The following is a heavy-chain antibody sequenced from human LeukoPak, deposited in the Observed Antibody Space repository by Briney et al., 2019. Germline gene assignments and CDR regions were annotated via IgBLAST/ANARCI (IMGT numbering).Heavy chain of an antibody. CDR2: IYYSGST. CDR3: ARQPRFDQRDEGDWFDP. J-gene: IGHJ5*02. D-gene: IGHD2-2*01. CDR1: GFSISSSYY. V-gene: IGHV4-39*01. Sequence: PSETLSLTCAVSGFSISSSYYWGWIRQSPGKGLEWIGSIYYSGSTYYNPSLKSRVTISVDTSKNQFSLKLSSVTAADTAVYYCARQPRFDQRDEGDWFDPWGQGTLVTVSS.